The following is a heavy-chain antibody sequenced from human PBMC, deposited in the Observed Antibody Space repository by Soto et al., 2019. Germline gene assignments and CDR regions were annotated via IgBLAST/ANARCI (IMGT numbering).Heavy chain of an antibody. V-gene: IGHV3-21*01. CDR3: ARDGPQDYFDY. CDR2: ISSSSSYI. J-gene: IGHJ4*02. CDR1: GFTFSSYS. Sequence: GGSLRLSCAASGFTFSSYSMNWVRQAPGKGLEWVSSISSSSSYIYYADSVKGRFTISRDNAKNSLYLQMNSLRSEDTAVYYCARDGPQDYFDYWGQGTLVTVSS.